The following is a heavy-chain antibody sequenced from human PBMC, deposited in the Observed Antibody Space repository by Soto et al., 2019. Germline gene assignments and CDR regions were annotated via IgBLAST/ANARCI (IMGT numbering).Heavy chain of an antibody. D-gene: IGHD1-1*01. CDR2: IIPIFGTA. CDR3: ARGGKQNDYYYGMDV. J-gene: IGHJ6*02. V-gene: IGHV1-69*13. CDR1: GGTFSSYA. Sequence: SVKVSCKASGGTFSSYAISWVRQAPRQGLEWMGGIIPIFGTANYAQKFRGRVTITADESTSTAYMELSSLRSEDTAAYYCARGGKQNDYYYGMDVWGQGTTVTVSS.